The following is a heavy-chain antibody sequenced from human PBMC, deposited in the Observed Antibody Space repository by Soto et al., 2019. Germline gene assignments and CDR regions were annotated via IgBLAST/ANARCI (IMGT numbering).Heavy chain of an antibody. CDR1: GFTFSSYG. Sequence: QVQLVESGGGVVQPGRSLRLSCAASGFTFSSYGMHWVRQAPGKGLEWVAVIRYDGSNKYYADSVKGRFTISRDNSKNTLYLQMNSLRAEDTAVYYCARESGGVAGTHFDYWGQGTLVTVSS. V-gene: IGHV3-33*01. D-gene: IGHD6-19*01. CDR3: ARESGGVAGTHFDY. CDR2: IRYDGSNK. J-gene: IGHJ4*02.